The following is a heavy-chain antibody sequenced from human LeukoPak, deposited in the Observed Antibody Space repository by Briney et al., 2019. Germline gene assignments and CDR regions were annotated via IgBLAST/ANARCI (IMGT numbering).Heavy chain of an antibody. CDR1: GFTFSNYV. Sequence: GGSLRLSCAASGFTFSNYVMNWVRQAPGKGLEWVSAISGSGGSTYYADSVKGRFTISRDNSKNTLYLQMNSLRAEDTAVYYCARRAGAYSHPYDYWGQGTLVTVSS. CDR2: ISGSGGST. CDR3: ARRAGAYSHPYDY. V-gene: IGHV3-23*01. J-gene: IGHJ4*02. D-gene: IGHD4/OR15-4a*01.